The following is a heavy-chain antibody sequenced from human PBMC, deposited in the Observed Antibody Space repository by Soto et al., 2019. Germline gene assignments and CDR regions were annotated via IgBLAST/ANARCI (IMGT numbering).Heavy chain of an antibody. Sequence: PXATLSLTCTVSGGSISSYYWSWIRQPPGKGLEWIGYIYYSGSTNYNPSLKSRVTISVDTSKNQFSLKLSSVTAADTAVYYCARSSSGYYYGWYFDLWGRGTLVTVSS. CDR1: GGSISSYY. D-gene: IGHD3-22*01. J-gene: IGHJ2*01. CDR2: IYYSGST. CDR3: ARSSSGYYYGWYFDL. V-gene: IGHV4-59*01.